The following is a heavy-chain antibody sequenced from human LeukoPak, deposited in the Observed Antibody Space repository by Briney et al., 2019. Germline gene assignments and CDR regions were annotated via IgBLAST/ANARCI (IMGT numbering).Heavy chain of an antibody. V-gene: IGHV3-48*01. Sequence: QAGGSPRLSCAASGFTFSSYGMHWVRQAPGKGLEWVSYISSSSSTIYYADSVKGRFTISRDNAKNSLYLQMNSLRAEDTAVYYCAREDGSSYYFDFWGQGALATVSS. CDR3: AREDGSSYYFDF. CDR2: ISSSSSTI. J-gene: IGHJ4*02. CDR1: GFTFSSYG. D-gene: IGHD1-26*01.